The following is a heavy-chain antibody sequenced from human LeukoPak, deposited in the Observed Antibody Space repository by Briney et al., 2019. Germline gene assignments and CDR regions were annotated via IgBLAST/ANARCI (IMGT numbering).Heavy chain of an antibody. D-gene: IGHD6-19*01. CDR2: ISSSDSTI. J-gene: IGHJ4*02. CDR3: ARAAGTVDSSGWYHY. Sequence: GGSLRLSCAASGFTFSDYYMSWIRQAPGKGLEWVSYISSSDSTIYYADSVKGRFTISRDNAKNSLYLQMNSLRAEDTAVYYCARAAGTVDSSGWYHYWGQGTLVAVSS. V-gene: IGHV3-11*01. CDR1: GFTFSDYY.